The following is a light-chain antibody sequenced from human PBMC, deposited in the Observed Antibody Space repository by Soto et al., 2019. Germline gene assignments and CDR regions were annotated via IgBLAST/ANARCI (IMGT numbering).Light chain of an antibody. CDR2: GAS. CDR3: QQYNNWPRT. J-gene: IGKJ1*01. CDR1: QSISSY. V-gene: IGKV3-15*01. Sequence: TQSPCTVSLSTGERATLSCKASQSISSYLAWYQQKPGQPPRLLIYGASTRATGIPARFSGSGSGTEFTLTISSLQSEDFAVYYCQQYNNWPRTFGQGTKVDIK.